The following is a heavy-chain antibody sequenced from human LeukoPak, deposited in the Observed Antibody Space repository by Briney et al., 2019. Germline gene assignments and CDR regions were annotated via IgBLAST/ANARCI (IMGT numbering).Heavy chain of an antibody. D-gene: IGHD2-2*01. CDR3: ARTTEDCSSTSCYQYWFDP. J-gene: IGHJ5*02. Sequence: PSETLSLTCTVSGGSISSYYWSWIRQPPGKGLEWIGYIYYSGSTSYNPSLKSRVTMSVDTSKKQISLKVRSVTAADTAVYYCARTTEDCSSTSCYQYWFDPWGQGTLVTVSS. CDR1: GGSISSYY. CDR2: IYYSGST. V-gene: IGHV4-59*01.